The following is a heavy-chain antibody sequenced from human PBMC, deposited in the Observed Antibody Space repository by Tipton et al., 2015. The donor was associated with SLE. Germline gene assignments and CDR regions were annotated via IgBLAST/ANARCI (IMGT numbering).Heavy chain of an antibody. CDR3: TRGRQNDF. CDR1: GGPFSGYY. J-gene: IGHJ4*02. CDR2: INYSGST. Sequence: LRLSCAVYGGPFSGYYWSWIRQSPGKGLEWIGEINYSGSTKYNPSLKSRVTISVGASKSQFSLKVNFMTAADTGVYYCTRGRQNDFWGQGTLVTVSS. V-gene: IGHV4-34*01. D-gene: IGHD6-6*01.